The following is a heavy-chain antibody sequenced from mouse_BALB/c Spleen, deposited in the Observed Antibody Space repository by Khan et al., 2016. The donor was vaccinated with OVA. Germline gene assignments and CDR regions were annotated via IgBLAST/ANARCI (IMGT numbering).Heavy chain of an antibody. J-gene: IGHJ4*01. Sequence: DLVKPGASVKLSCKASGYTFTSYWINWIKQRPGQGLEWIGRIGPGSGSTSYNEMFTGKATLTVDTTSSTAYIQLSSLSSEDSAVYFCARSNYYGSSLYAMDYRGQGTSVTVSS. D-gene: IGHD1-1*01. CDR3: ARSNYYGSSLYAMDY. CDR1: GYTFTSYW. V-gene: IGHV1S41*01. CDR2: IGPGSGST.